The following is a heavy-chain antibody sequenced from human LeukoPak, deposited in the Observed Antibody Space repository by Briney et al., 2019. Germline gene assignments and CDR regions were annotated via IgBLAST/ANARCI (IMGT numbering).Heavy chain of an antibody. Sequence: ASVKVSCKVSGYTLTELSMHWVRQAPGKGLEWMGGFDPEDGETIYAQKFQGRVTMTEDTSTDTAYMELSSLRSGDTAVYYCATGGEVVPAAQNAFDIWGQGTMVTVSS. J-gene: IGHJ3*02. CDR2: FDPEDGET. CDR3: ATGGEVVPAAQNAFDI. D-gene: IGHD2-2*01. CDR1: GYTLTELS. V-gene: IGHV1-24*01.